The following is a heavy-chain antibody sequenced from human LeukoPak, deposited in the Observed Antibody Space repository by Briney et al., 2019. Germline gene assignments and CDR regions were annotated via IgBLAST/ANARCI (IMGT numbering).Heavy chain of an antibody. CDR3: ARSSGYSGYFDY. J-gene: IGHJ4*02. V-gene: IGHV1-8*03. CDR1: GYTFTIYD. CDR2: MNPNSCNT. Sequence: ASVTVSFTSSGYTFTIYDINWVRQAPGQGREGMGWMNPNSCNTGYAQKFQGTVTITRNTSISTAYMELSSLRSEDTAVYYCARSSGYSGYFDYWGQGTLVTVSS. D-gene: IGHD3-22*01.